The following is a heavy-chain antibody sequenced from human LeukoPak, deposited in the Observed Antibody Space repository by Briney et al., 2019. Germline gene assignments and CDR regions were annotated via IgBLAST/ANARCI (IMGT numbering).Heavy chain of an antibody. J-gene: IGHJ4*02. CDR3: ARRMGTTIPPFDY. V-gene: IGHV3-7*01. CDR2: IKQDGSEK. CDR1: GFTFSSYW. Sequence: GGSLRLSCAASGFTFSSYWMSWVRQAPGKGLEWVANIKQDGSEKYYVDSVKGRFTISRDNAKNSLYPQMNSLRAEDTAVYYCARRMGTTIPPFDYWGQGTLVTVSS. D-gene: IGHD1/OR15-1a*01.